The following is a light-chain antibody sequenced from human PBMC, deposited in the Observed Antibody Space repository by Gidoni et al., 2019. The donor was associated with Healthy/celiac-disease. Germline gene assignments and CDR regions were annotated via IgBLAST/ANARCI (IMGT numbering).Light chain of an antibody. CDR3: QQANSFPWT. J-gene: IGKJ1*01. CDR2: AAS. CDR1: QGMSSW. V-gene: IGKV1-12*02. Sequence: DIQMTQSPSSVSASVGDRVTITCRASQGMSSWLAWYQQKPGKAPKLLIYAASSLQSGGPSRFSGSGSGTDFTLTISSLQPEDFATYYCQQANSFPWTFGQGTKVEIK.